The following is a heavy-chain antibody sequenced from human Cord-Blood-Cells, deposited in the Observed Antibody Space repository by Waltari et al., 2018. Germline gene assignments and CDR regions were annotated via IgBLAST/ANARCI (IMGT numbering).Heavy chain of an antibody. J-gene: IGHJ5*02. CDR3: ARPYGSGSYP. D-gene: IGHD3-10*01. V-gene: IGHV4-34*01. CDR1: GGSFSGYY. CDR2: IDHSEST. Sequence: QVQLQQWGAGLLKPSETLSLTCAVYGGSFSGYYWSWIRQPPGKGLEWIGEIDHSESTNYNPSLKSRVTISVDTSKNQFSLKLSSVTAADTAVYYCARPYGSGSYPWGQGTLVTVSS.